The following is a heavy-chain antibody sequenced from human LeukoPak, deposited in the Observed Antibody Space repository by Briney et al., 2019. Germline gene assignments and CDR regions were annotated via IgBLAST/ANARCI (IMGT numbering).Heavy chain of an antibody. CDR2: INHSGST. CDR1: GGSFSGYY. Sequence: PSETLSLTCAVYGGSFSGYYWSWIRQPPGKGLEWIGEINHSGSTNYNPSLKSRVTISVDTSKNQFSLKLSSVTAAGTAVYYRARMGVVVAFDYWGQGTLVTVSS. D-gene: IGHD2-15*01. CDR3: ARMGVVVAFDY. V-gene: IGHV4-34*01. J-gene: IGHJ4*02.